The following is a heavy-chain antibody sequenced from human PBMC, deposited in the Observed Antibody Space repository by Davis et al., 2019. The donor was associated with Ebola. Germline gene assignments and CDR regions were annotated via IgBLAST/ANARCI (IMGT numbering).Heavy chain of an antibody. CDR2: ISAYNGNT. V-gene: IGHV1-18*01. CDR3: ARGVGKGTSEKYYYYGMDV. J-gene: IGHJ6*02. D-gene: IGHD2-2*01. CDR1: GYTFTSYG. Sequence: ASVKVSCKASGYTFTSYGISWVRQAPGQGLEWMGWISAYNGNTNYAQKLQGRVTMTTDTSTSTAYMELRSLRSDDTAVYYCARGVGKGTSEKYYYYGMDVWGQGTTVTVSS.